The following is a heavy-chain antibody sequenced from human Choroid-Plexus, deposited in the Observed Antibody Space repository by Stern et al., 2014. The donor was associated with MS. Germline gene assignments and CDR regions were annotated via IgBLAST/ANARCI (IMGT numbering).Heavy chain of an antibody. CDR3: AKDRQYLTYFFDH. V-gene: IGHV3-30*18. Sequence: VQLLESGGGVVQPGRPLRLSCVASGFTLGSCAMHWVRQAPGKGLEWVAGVSYDGSNKNYADSGKGRFTISRDNSQNTLYMQMSSLRPEDTAVYYCAKDRQYLTYFFDHWGQGSLVTVSS. CDR2: VSYDGSNK. J-gene: IGHJ5*02. CDR1: GFTLGSCA. D-gene: IGHD2/OR15-2a*01.